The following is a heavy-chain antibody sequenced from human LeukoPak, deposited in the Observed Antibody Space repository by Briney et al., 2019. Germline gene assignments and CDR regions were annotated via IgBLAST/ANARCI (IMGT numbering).Heavy chain of an antibody. CDR2: ISSSSSTI. D-gene: IGHD6-13*01. Sequence: GGSRRLSCAASGFTFSSYSMNWVRQAPGKGLEWVSYISSSSSTIYYADSVKGRFTISRDNAKNSLYLQMNSLRAEDTAVYYCARRSSSWLYYFDYWGQGTLVTVSS. J-gene: IGHJ4*02. V-gene: IGHV3-48*01. CDR1: GFTFSSYS. CDR3: ARRSSSWLYYFDY.